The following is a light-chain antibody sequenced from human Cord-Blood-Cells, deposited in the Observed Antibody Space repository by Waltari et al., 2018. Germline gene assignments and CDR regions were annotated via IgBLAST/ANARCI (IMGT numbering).Light chain of an antibody. CDR1: ALPKQS. V-gene: IGLV3-25*02. Sequence: SYDLTQPPSVSVSPGQTPRITCSGDALPKQSAYWYQQKPGQAPVLVIYKDSERPSGIPERFSGSSSGTTVTLTISGVQAEDEADYYCQSADSSGTYWVFGGGTKLTVL. CDR3: QSADSSGTYWV. J-gene: IGLJ3*02. CDR2: KDS.